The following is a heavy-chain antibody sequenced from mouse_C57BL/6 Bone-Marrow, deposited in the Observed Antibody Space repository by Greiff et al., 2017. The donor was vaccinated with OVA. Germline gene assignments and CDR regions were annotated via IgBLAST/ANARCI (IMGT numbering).Heavy chain of an antibody. Sequence: VKLVESGAELVKPGASVKISCKASGYAFSSYWMNWVKQRPGKGLEWIGQIYPGDGDTNYNGKFKGKATLTADKSSSTAYMQLSSLTSEDSAVYFCARIYYDYEGGFFDYWGQGTTLTVSS. CDR3: ARIYYDYEGGFFDY. CDR2: IYPGDGDT. CDR1: GYAFSSYW. D-gene: IGHD2-4*01. V-gene: IGHV1-80*01. J-gene: IGHJ2*01.